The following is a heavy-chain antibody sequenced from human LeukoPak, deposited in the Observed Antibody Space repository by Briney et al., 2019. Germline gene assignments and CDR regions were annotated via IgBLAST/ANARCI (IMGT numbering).Heavy chain of an antibody. D-gene: IGHD1-14*01. V-gene: IGHV4-59*01. CDR3: ARYRGDYYYYGMDV. J-gene: IGHJ6*02. Sequence: SETLSLTGTVSGGSISSYYWSWLRQPPGKGLEWGGYIYYSGSTNYNPSLKRRVTISVATSKNQFSLKLSSVTAADTAVYYCARYRGDYYYYGMDVWGQGTTVTVSS. CDR2: IYYSGST. CDR1: GGSISSYY.